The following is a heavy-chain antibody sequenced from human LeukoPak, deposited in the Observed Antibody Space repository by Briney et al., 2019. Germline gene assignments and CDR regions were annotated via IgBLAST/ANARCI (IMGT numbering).Heavy chain of an antibody. D-gene: IGHD3-22*01. CDR1: GYTFTGYY. V-gene: IGHV1-2*02. J-gene: IGHJ1*01. CDR2: INPNSGGT. CDR3: ARSPVLIGRIQH. Sequence: GASVKVSCKASGYTFTGYYMHWVRQAPGQGLEWMGWINPNSGGTNYAQKFQGRVTMTRDTSISTAYMELSSLRSEDTAVYYCARSPVLIGRIQHWGQGTLVTVSS.